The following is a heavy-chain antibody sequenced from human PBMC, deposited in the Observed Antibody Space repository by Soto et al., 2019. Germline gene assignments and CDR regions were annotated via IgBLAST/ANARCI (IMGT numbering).Heavy chain of an antibody. J-gene: IGHJ6*02. V-gene: IGHV4-30-4*01. CDR3: ARDSFNHYYGMDV. CDR1: GGSISSGYYY. CDR2: IYYDGVT. Sequence: PSETLSLTCSVSGGSISSGYYYWSWIRQPPGKGLEWIGYIYYDGVTYYNPSLKSRLTISLEMSKNEFSLKLSAVTAADTAVYYCARDSFNHYYGMDVWGQGTTVTVSS.